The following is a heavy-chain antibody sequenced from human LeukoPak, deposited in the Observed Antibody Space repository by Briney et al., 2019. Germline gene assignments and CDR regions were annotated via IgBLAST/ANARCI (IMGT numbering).Heavy chain of an antibody. CDR3: ARVVGYDILTGYYTPVRSFDY. CDR2: IYYSGST. CDR1: GGSISSSSYY. Sequence: SETLSLTCTVSGGSISSSSYYWGWIRQPPGKGLEWIGSIYYSGSTYYNPSLKSRVTISVDTSKNQFSLKLSSVTAADTAVYYCARVVGYDILTGYYTPVRSFDYWGQGTLVTVSS. D-gene: IGHD3-9*01. V-gene: IGHV4-39*07. J-gene: IGHJ4*02.